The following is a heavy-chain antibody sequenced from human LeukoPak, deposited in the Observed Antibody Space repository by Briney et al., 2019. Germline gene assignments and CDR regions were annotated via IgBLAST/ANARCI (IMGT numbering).Heavy chain of an antibody. CDR3: TRVSTILQKTRVLSWFDP. D-gene: IGHD1-26*01. V-gene: IGHV3-49*04. CDR1: GFTFSSYA. CDR2: IRRRAYGGTT. Sequence: GGSLRLSCAASGFTFSSYAMSWVRQAPGKGLEWVGFIRRRAYGGTTEYAASVKGRFTISRDDSKSIAYLQMHNLKTEDTAVYYCTRVSTILQKTRVLSWFDPWGQGTLVTVSS. J-gene: IGHJ5*02.